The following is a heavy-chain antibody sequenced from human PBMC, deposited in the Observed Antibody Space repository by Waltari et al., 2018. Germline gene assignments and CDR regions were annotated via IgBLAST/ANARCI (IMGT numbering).Heavy chain of an antibody. CDR2: INPNSGGT. V-gene: IGHV1-2*06. D-gene: IGHD6-6*01. J-gene: IGHJ3*02. CDR1: GYTFTGYY. Sequence: QVQLVQSGAEVKKPGASVKVSCKASGYTFTGYYMHWVRQAPGQGLEWMGRINPNSGGTNYAQKFQGRVTMTRDTSISTAYMELSRLRSDDTAVYYCARSPRIAARFPRDAFDIWGQGTMVTVSS. CDR3: ARSPRIAARFPRDAFDI.